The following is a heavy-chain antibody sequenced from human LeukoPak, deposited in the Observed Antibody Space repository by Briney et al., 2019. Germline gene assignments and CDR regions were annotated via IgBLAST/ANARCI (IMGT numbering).Heavy chain of an antibody. CDR2: IYTSGST. Sequence: PSETLSLTCTVSGGSISSYYWSWIQQPAGKGLEWIGRIYTSGSTNYNPSLKSGVTMSVDTSKNQFSLKLSSVTAADTAVYYCARDQEYSGYDRGLDYWGQGTLVTVSS. D-gene: IGHD5-12*01. CDR1: GGSISSYY. J-gene: IGHJ4*02. V-gene: IGHV4-4*07. CDR3: ARDQEYSGYDRGLDY.